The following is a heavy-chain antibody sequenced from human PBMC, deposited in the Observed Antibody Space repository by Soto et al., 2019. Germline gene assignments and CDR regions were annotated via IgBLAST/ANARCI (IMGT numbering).Heavy chain of an antibody. D-gene: IGHD2-15*01. CDR3: ARGRRVVVVAATRAYWFDP. CDR2: VYYNGFT. V-gene: IGHV4-39*01. CDR1: GGSISSSNYY. Sequence: SETLSLTCTVSGGSISSSNYYWAWIRQSPGKGLEWIGSVYYNGFTYYNPSLKSRVTISVDTSKNQFSLKLSSVTAADTAVYYCARGRRVVVVAATRAYWFDPWGQGTMVTAPQ. J-gene: IGHJ5*02.